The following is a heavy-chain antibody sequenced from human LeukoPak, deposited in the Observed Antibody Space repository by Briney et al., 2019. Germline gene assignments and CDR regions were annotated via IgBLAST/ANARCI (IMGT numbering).Heavy chain of an antibody. Sequence: PGGSLRLSCAASGFTFSSYSMNWVRQAPGKGLEWVSYISSSSSTIYYADSVKGRFTISRDNAKNSLYLQMNSLRAEDTAVYYCVTWYSGGSPQGFYSYYMDVRGKGTTVTVSS. CDR1: GFTFSSYS. J-gene: IGHJ6*03. CDR2: ISSSSSTI. D-gene: IGHD6-19*01. V-gene: IGHV3-48*01. CDR3: VTWYSGGSPQGFYSYYMDV.